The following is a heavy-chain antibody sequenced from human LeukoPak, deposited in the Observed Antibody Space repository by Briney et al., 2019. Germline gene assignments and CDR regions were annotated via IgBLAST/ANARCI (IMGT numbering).Heavy chain of an antibody. CDR3: GRGDTTVTSLDY. V-gene: IGHV4-59*12. Sequence: PSETLSLTCTVSGGSISSYYWSWIRQPPGKGLEWIGYIYYSGSTNYNPSLKSRVTISVDTSKNQFSLKLSSVTAADTAVYYCGRGDTTVTSLDYWGQGTLVTVSS. CDR1: GGSISSYY. J-gene: IGHJ4*02. CDR2: IYYSGST. D-gene: IGHD4-11*01.